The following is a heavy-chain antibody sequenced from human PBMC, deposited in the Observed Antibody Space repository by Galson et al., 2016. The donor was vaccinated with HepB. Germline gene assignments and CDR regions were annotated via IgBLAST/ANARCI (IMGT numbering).Heavy chain of an antibody. CDR1: GYTFTSYY. CDR3: AMHYDSRGFSDSVYAFDI. Sequence: SVKVSCKASGYTFTSYYMTWVRQVPGQGLEFMGTISPSESATTYAQNFQGRVTMTRDTSTSTVYMDLSSLRSEDTAVYYCAMHYDSRGFSDSVYAFDIWGQGTMVTVSA. J-gene: IGHJ3*02. D-gene: IGHD3-22*01. CDR2: ISPSESAT. V-gene: IGHV1-46*01.